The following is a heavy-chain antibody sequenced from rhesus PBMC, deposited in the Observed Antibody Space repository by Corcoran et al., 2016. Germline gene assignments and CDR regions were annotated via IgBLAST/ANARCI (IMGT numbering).Heavy chain of an antibody. D-gene: IGHD2-2*01. CDR1: GGSISSNY. CDR2: IRSGAST. Sequence: QVQLQQWGEGLVKPSETLSLTCAVYGGSISSNYWSWIRQPPGKGLEWIGRIRSGASTNYTPPLEVLVNISIAPSKNQFSLQLSSVTAADAAVYYCARHRSPSTPHFDVWGPGVLVTVSS. J-gene: IGHJ5-1*01. V-gene: IGHV4-160*01. CDR3: ARHRSPSTPHFDV.